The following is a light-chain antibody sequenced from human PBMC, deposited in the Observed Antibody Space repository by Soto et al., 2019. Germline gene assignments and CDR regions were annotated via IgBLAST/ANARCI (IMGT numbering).Light chain of an antibody. V-gene: IGKV2-28*01. CDR3: MQALQTPLT. J-gene: IGKJ3*01. CDR1: QSLLHSNGYNY. Sequence: DIVMTQSPLSLPVTPGEPASISCRSSQSLLHSNGYNYLDWYLQKPGQSPQLLIYLGSNRASGVPDRFSGSGSDTEFTLKISRVEAEDVGVYYCMQALQTPLTFGPGTKVDIK. CDR2: LGS.